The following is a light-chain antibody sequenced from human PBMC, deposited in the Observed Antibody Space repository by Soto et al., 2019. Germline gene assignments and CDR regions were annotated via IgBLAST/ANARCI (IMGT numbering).Light chain of an antibody. Sequence: QSVLTQPASVSGSPGQSITISCTGTSSDVGGYDFVSWYQHYPGKVPKLMIFEVSKRPSGVSNRFSGSKSGNTASLTISGLQAEDEADYYCSSYTSTTLVFGGGTKLTVL. CDR2: EVS. CDR1: SSDVGGYDF. V-gene: IGLV2-14*01. J-gene: IGLJ2*01. CDR3: SSYTSTTLV.